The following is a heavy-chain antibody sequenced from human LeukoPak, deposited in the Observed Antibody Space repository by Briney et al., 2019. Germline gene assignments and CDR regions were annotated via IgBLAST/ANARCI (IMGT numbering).Heavy chain of an antibody. CDR3: ARGYDSSGYFSD. D-gene: IGHD3-22*01. CDR2: IDTNTGNP. Sequence: PGGSLRLSCAASGFTFTSYYMHWVRQAPGQGLEWMGWIDTNTGNPTYAQGFTGQFVFSLDTSVSTAYLQISSLKAEDTAEYFCARGYDSSGYFSDWGQGTLVTVSS. CDR1: GFTFTSYY. V-gene: IGHV7-4-1*02. J-gene: IGHJ4*02.